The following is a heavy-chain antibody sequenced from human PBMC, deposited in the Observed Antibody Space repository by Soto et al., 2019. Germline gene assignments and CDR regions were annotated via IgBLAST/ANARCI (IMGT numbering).Heavy chain of an antibody. V-gene: IGHV4-59*01. CDR1: GGSISSYY. J-gene: IGHJ6*02. CDR3: ARDRGYSSGWPKRDYYYYGMDV. Sequence: SETLSLTCTVSGGSISSYYWSWIRQPPGKGLEWIGYIYYSGSTNYNPSLKSRVTISVDTSKDQFSLKLSSVTAADTAVYYCARDRGYSSGWPKRDYYYYGMDVWGQGTTVTVSS. CDR2: IYYSGST. D-gene: IGHD6-19*01.